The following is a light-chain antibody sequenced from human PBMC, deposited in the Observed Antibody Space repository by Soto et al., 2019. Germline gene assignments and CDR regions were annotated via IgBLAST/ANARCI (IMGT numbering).Light chain of an antibody. J-gene: IGKJ1*01. CDR1: QSIGRW. Sequence: DIQMTQSPSTLSASVGDRVTITCRASQSIGRWLAWYQQKPGIAPKLLIYDASTLESGVPSRFSGSGSGTEFTLTISSLQPDDFATYYCHQYDSYSWTFS. CDR2: DAS. V-gene: IGKV1-5*01. CDR3: HQYDSYSWT.